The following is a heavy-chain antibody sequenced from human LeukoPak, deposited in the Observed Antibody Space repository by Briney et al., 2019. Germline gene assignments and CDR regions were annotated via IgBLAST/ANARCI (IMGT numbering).Heavy chain of an antibody. CDR3: AREAGYYDTSGRYYYYYMDV. CDR1: GGSISSHY. V-gene: IGHV4-59*11. D-gene: IGHD3-22*01. Sequence: SETLPLTCTVSGGSISSHYWSWIRQPPGKGLEWIGYIYYSGSTNYNPSLKGRVTISVDTSKNQFSLKLSSVTAADTAVYYCAREAGYYDTSGRYYYYYMDVWGKGTTVTVSS. J-gene: IGHJ6*03. CDR2: IYYSGST.